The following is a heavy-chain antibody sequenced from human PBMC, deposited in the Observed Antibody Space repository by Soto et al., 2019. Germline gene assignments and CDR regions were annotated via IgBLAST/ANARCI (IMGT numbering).Heavy chain of an antibody. Sequence: GGSLRLSCAASGFTFSSYAMSWVRQAPGKGLEWVSAISGSGGSTYYADSVKGRFTISRDNSKNTLYLQMNSLRAEDTAVYYCAKDLKGVVVPTAFDYWGQGPLVTVSS. D-gene: IGHD2-2*01. CDR2: ISGSGGST. J-gene: IGHJ4*02. CDR1: GFTFSSYA. V-gene: IGHV3-23*01. CDR3: AKDLKGVVVPTAFDY.